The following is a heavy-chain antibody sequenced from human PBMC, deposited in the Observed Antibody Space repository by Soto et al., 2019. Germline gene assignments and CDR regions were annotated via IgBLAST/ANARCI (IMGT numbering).Heavy chain of an antibody. D-gene: IGHD3-16*02. CDR2: INHSGST. CDR1: GGSISSHY. CDR3: ARGRLHLGELSFNYLDF. V-gene: IGHV4-59*11. J-gene: IGHJ4*02. Sequence: SETLSLTCTVSGGSISSHYWSWIRQPPGQGLEWIGDINHSGSTNYIPSLKRRVTVSVDTSKNQFSLKLISVTAADTAVYFCARGRLHLGELSFNYLDFWGQGTPVTVSS.